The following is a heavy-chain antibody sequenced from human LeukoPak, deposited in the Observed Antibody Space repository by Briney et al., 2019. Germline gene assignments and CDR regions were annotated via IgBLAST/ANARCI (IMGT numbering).Heavy chain of an antibody. J-gene: IGHJ4*02. D-gene: IGHD3-16*02. V-gene: IGHV1-18*01. CDR2: ITADNGNT. Sequence: ASVKVSCKASGYTFTNYGVSWVRQDPGQGLEWMGWITADNGNTHYAQNFQGRVTMTTDTSPSTVYMELRSLRSDDTAVYYCARGAGYDYVWKSYRYYDFWGQGTLVTVS. CDR1: GYTFTNYG. CDR3: ARGAGYDYVWKSYRYYDF.